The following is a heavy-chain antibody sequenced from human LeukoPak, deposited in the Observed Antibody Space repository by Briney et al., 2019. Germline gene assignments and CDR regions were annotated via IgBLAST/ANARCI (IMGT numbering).Heavy chain of an antibody. V-gene: IGHV3-48*02. D-gene: IGHD3-9*01. CDR3: ARDNDWAFHY. Sequence: GGSLRLSCAASGFTFSNYVMSWVRQAPGKGLEWVSYINHNGEMIFYPDFVKGRFTISRDNAKNSLYPQMNSLRDEDTAVYYCARDNDWAFHYWGQGTLVTVSS. J-gene: IGHJ4*02. CDR2: INHNGEMI. CDR1: GFTFSNYV.